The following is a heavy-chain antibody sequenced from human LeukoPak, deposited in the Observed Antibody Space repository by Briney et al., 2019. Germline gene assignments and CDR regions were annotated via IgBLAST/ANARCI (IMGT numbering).Heavy chain of an antibody. V-gene: IGHV3-7*01. CDR1: GFSFSNYW. CDR3: ARDPTDYGTNTFDY. CDR2: IKQDGSEK. D-gene: IGHD4/OR15-4a*01. Sequence: GGSLRLSCAASGFSFSNYWMSWVSQAPGKGLEWVANIKQDGSEKYYVDSVKGRFTISRDNAKNSLYLQMDSLRAEDTAVYYCARDPTDYGTNTFDYWGQGTLVTVSS. J-gene: IGHJ4*02.